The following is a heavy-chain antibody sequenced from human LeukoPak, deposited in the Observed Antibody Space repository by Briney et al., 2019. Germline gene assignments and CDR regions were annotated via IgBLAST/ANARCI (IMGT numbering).Heavy chain of an antibody. CDR3: ARVTPGNYFDY. Sequence: GGSLRLSCAASGFTFSTYSMHCVRQAPGKGLEWVSIIYSGGSTYYADSVKGRFTISRDNFKNTLYLQMNSLRAEDTAVYYCARVTPGNYFDYWGQGTLVTVSS. CDR2: IYSGGST. V-gene: IGHV3-53*01. CDR1: GFTFSTYS. J-gene: IGHJ4*02.